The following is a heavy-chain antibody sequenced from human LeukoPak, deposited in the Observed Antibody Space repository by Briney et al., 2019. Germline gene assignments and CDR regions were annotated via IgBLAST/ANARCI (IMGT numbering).Heavy chain of an antibody. V-gene: IGHV3-53*01. CDR1: GFIVSSNY. D-gene: IGHD3-10*01. Sequence: GGSLRLSCAASGFIVSSNYMTWVRQAPGKGLEWVSVLYSGGSTYYADSVKGRFTISRDNSKNTLYLQMDNLRAEDTAVYYCASALRFDYWGQGTLVTVSS. J-gene: IGHJ4*02. CDR2: LYSGGST. CDR3: ASALRFDY.